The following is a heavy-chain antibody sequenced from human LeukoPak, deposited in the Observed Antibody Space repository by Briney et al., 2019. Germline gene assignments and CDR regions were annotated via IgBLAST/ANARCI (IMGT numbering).Heavy chain of an antibody. V-gene: IGHV1-69*13. CDR2: IIPIFGTA. CDR3: VTLRLGELSSFDY. Sequence: ASVKVSCKASGGTFSSYAISWVRQAPGQGLEWMGGIIPIFGTANYAQKFQGRVAITADESTSTAYMELSSLRSEDTAVYYCVTLRLGELSSFDYWGQGTLVTVSS. CDR1: GGTFSSYA. J-gene: IGHJ4*02. D-gene: IGHD3-16*02.